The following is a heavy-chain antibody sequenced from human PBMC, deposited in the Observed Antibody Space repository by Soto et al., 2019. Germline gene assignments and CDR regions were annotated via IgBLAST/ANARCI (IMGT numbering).Heavy chain of an antibody. Sequence: SETLSLTCTVSGGSISSGGYYWSWIRQHPGKGLEWIGYIYYSGSTYYNPSLKSRVTISVDTSKNQFSLKLSSATAADTAVYYCARGLAAAGLFDYWGQGTLVTVSS. V-gene: IGHV4-31*03. CDR3: ARGLAAAGLFDY. CDR1: GGSISSGGYY. CDR2: IYYSGST. J-gene: IGHJ4*02. D-gene: IGHD6-13*01.